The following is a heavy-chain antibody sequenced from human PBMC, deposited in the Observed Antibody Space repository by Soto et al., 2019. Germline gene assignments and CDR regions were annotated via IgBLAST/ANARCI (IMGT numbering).Heavy chain of an antibody. V-gene: IGHV1-69*02. J-gene: IGHJ4*02. D-gene: IGHD6-13*01. CDR3: ARGIEAGTDY. CDR1: GDTLTSYT. Sequence: QVHLVQSGAEVKKPGSSVKVSCRASGDTLTSYTISWVRQAPEQGLEWMGWIIPILDMPIYAQKFQGRVTITAEKSTSTVYMELSSLRSDDTAVYYCARGIEAGTDYWGQGTLVTVSS. CDR2: IIPILDMP.